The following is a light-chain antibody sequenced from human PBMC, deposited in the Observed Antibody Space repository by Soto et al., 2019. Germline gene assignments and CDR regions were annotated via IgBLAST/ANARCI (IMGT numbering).Light chain of an antibody. CDR2: EGS. J-gene: IGLJ1*01. CDR3: CSYAGSSTYV. CDR1: SSDVGTYNL. V-gene: IGLV2-23*01. Sequence: QSVLTQPASVSGSPGQSITISCTGASSDVGTYNLVSWYQQHPGKVPKLIIYEGSKRPSGVSNRFSGSKSGNTASLTISGLQAEDEADYYCCSYAGSSTYVFGIGTKVTVL.